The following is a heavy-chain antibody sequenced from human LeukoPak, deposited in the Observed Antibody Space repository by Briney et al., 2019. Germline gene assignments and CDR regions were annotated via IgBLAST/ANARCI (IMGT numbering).Heavy chain of an antibody. Sequence: SETLSLTCTVSGGSISSFYWSWIRQPPGKGLEWIWYIYYSGSTNYNPSLKSRVTISVDTSKNQFSLKLSSVTAADTAVYYCARMTADPGGPTWFDSWGQGTLVTVSS. J-gene: IGHJ5*01. CDR2: IYYSGST. CDR3: ARMTADPGGPTWFDS. D-gene: IGHD2-21*02. V-gene: IGHV4-59*08. CDR1: GGSISSFY.